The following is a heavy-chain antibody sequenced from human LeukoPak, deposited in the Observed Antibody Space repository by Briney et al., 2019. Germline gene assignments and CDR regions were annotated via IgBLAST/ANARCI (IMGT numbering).Heavy chain of an antibody. Sequence: GSLRLSCAASGFTFSDYYMSWIRQPPGRGLEWIGSIYYSGSTYYNPSLKSRVTISVDTSKNQFSLKLSSVTAADTAVYYCATVDTAMVMDYWGQGTLVTVSS. V-gene: IGHV4-38-2*01. J-gene: IGHJ4*02. CDR3: ATVDTAMVMDY. D-gene: IGHD5-18*01. CDR2: IYYSGST. CDR1: GFTFSDYY.